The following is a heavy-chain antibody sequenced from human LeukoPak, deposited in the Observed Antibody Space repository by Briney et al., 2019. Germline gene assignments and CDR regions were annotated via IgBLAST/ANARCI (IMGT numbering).Heavy chain of an antibody. J-gene: IGHJ5*02. V-gene: IGHV3-30*04. CDR3: AREACSSTSCYVPNWFDP. D-gene: IGHD2-2*01. CDR1: GFTFSSYA. CDR2: ISYDGSNK. Sequence: GGSLRLSCAASGFTFSSYAMHWVRQAPGKGLEWVAVISYDGSNKYYADSVKGRFTISRDNSKNTLYLQMNSLRAEDTAVYYCAREACSSTSCYVPNWFDPWGQGTLVTVSS.